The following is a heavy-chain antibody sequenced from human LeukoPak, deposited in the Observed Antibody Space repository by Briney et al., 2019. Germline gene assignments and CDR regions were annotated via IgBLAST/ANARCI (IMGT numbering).Heavy chain of an antibody. J-gene: IGHJ5*02. CDR1: GYTFTSYG. D-gene: IGHD6-13*01. Sequence: VASVKVSCKASGYTFTSYGISWVRQATGQGLEWMGWMNPNSGNTGYAQKFQGRVTMTRNTSISTAYMELSSLRSEDTAVYYCARGSSSSWYRENWFDPWGQGTLVTVSS. V-gene: IGHV1-8*02. CDR2: MNPNSGNT. CDR3: ARGSSSSWYRENWFDP.